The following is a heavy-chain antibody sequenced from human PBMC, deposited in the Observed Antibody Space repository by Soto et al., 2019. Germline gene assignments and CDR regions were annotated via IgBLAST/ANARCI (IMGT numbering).Heavy chain of an antibody. V-gene: IGHV3-64D*06. CDR2: ISNNASDT. D-gene: IGHD3-9*01. Sequence: VGSLRLSCSAAGFSFSDFAIHWVRQAPGKGLEYVSAISNNASDTYYADSVRGRFTISRDNSKNTLYLQMSSLTPEDTAVYYCVKEVGPCCDWSYYFDYWGQGTVVTVSS. CDR3: VKEVGPCCDWSYYFDY. J-gene: IGHJ4*02. CDR1: GFSFSDFA.